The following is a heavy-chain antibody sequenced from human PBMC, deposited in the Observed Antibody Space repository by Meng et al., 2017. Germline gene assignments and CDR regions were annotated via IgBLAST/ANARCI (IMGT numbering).Heavy chain of an antibody. CDR2: ISWNSGSI. D-gene: IGHD3-10*01. V-gene: IGHV3-9*01. CDR3: AKASPPIYGSGLYYFDY. J-gene: IGHJ4*02. CDR1: GFTFDDYA. Sequence: SLKISCAASGFTFDDYAMQWVRQAPGKGLEWVSGISWNSGSIGYADSVKGRVTISRDNAKNSLYLQMNSLRAEDTALYYCAKASPPIYGSGLYYFDYWGQGTLVTVSS.